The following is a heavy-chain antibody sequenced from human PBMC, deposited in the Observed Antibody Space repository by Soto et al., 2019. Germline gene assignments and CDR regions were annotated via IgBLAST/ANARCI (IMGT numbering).Heavy chain of an antibody. CDR2: VYHTGDT. Sequence: PSETLSLTCGVSGGTVASSHWWSWVRQSPGRGLEWIGNVYHTGDTNFNPSLQSRVTFSVDKSNNQFSLRLTSVTAADTAVYFCAREIVTAGVNNYSDPWGLGTLVIVSS. J-gene: IGHJ5*02. CDR3: AREIVTAGVNNYSDP. V-gene: IGHV4-4*02. CDR1: GGTVASSHW. D-gene: IGHD2-21*02.